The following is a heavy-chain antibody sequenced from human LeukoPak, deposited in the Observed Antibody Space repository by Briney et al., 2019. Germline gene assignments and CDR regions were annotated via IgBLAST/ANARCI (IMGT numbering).Heavy chain of an antibody. V-gene: IGHV4-59*08. Sequence: SETLSLTCTVSGGSISSHYWSWIRQPPGKGLEWIGYIYYSGSTNYNPSLKSRVTISVDTSKNQFSLKLSSVTAADTAVYYSARVLELRAFDYWGQGTLVTVSS. CDR3: ARVLELRAFDY. CDR1: GGSISSHY. D-gene: IGHD1-7*01. CDR2: IYYSGST. J-gene: IGHJ4*02.